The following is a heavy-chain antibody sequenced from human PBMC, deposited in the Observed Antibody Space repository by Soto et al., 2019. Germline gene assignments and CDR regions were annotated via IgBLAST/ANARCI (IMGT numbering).Heavy chain of an antibody. V-gene: IGHV1-8*01. CDR3: ARGPDIVVVPAAIPSSSWTT. D-gene: IGHD2-2*01. Sequence: GASVKVSCKASGYTFTSYDINWVRQATGQGLEWMGWMNPNSGNTGYAQKFQGRVTMTRNTSISTAYMELSSLRSEDTAMYYCARGPDIVVVPAAIPSSSWTTWGQGTLVTVSS. J-gene: IGHJ5*02. CDR1: GYTFTSYD. CDR2: MNPNSGNT.